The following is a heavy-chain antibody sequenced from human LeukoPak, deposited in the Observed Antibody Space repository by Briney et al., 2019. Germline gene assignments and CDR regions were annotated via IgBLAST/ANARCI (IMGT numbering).Heavy chain of an antibody. CDR3: ARHWSHSVAQFGRNSWFDP. CDR2: IYTGGST. V-gene: IGHV4-4*07. CDR1: GGSINSYY. J-gene: IGHJ5*02. D-gene: IGHD3-3*01. Sequence: SETLSLTCSVSGGSINSYYWSWIRQPAGKGLEWIGHIYTGGSTNYDPSLKSRVTMSVDTSKNQFSLKLSSVTAADTAVYYCARHWSHSVAQFGRNSWFDPWGQGTLVTVSS.